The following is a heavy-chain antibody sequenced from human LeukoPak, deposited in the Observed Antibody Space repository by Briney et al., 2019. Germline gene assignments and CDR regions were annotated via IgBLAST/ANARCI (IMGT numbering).Heavy chain of an antibody. J-gene: IGHJ4*02. CDR1: GYSFTSSW. Sequence: GESLKISCKGSGYSFTSSWIGWVRQMPGKGLEWMEIIYPGDSDTRYSPSFQGQVTISADKSISTAYLQWSSLKAADTAMYYCARQRSSRDRFDYWGQGTLVTVSS. CDR2: IYPGDSDT. V-gene: IGHV5-51*01. D-gene: IGHD3-10*01. CDR3: ARQRSSRDRFDY.